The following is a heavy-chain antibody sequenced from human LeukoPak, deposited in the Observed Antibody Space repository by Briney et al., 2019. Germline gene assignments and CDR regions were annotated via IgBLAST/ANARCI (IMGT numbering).Heavy chain of an antibody. CDR1: GFTFSDYY. D-gene: IGHD3-22*01. CDR3: ARADDSSGYPHFDY. J-gene: IGHJ4*02. CDR2: ISSSGSTI. V-gene: IGHV3-11*04. Sequence: PGGSLRLSCAASGFTFSDYYMSWIRQAPGKGLEWVSYISSSGSTIYYADSVKGRFTISRDNAKNSLYLQMNSLRAEDTAMYYCARADDSSGYPHFDYWGQGTLVTVSS.